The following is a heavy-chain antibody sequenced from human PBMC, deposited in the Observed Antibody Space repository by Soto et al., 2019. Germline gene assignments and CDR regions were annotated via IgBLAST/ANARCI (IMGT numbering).Heavy chain of an antibody. Sequence: QVQLVESGGGVVQPGRSLRLSCAASGFTFSSYGMHWVRQAPGKGLEWVAVISYDGSNKYYADSVKGRFTISRDNSKNTLYLQMNSLRAEDTAVYYCAKDRVSPEWELLGWGQGTLVTVSS. CDR3: AKDRVSPEWELLG. D-gene: IGHD1-26*01. CDR1: GFTFSSYG. V-gene: IGHV3-30*18. CDR2: ISYDGSNK. J-gene: IGHJ4*02.